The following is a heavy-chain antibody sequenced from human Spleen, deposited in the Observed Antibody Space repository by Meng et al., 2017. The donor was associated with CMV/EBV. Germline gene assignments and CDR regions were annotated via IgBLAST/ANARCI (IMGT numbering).Heavy chain of an antibody. V-gene: IGHV5-51*01. CDR1: GYSFTSYW. CDR3: ALTTMVRGVMPSY. CDR2: IYPGDSDT. J-gene: IGHJ4*02. D-gene: IGHD3-10*01. Sequence: CTGSGYSFTSYWIGWVRQMPGKGLEWMGIIYPGDSDTRYSPSFQGQVTISADKSISTAYLQWSSLKASDTAMYYCALTTMVRGVMPSYWGQGTLVTVSS.